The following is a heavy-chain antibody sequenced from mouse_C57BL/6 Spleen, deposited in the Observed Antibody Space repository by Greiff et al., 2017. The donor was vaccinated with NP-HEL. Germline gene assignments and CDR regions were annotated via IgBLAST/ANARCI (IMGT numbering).Heavy chain of an antibody. D-gene: IGHD1-1*01. J-gene: IGHJ2*01. V-gene: IGHV5-6*01. Sequence: EVQLVESGGDLVKPGGSLKLSCAASGFTFSSYGMSWVRQTPDKRLEWVATISSGGSYTYYPDSVKGRFTISRDNAKNTLYLQMSSLKSEDTAMYYCARQGFYYYGSSPYYFDYWGQGTTLTVSS. CDR2: ISSGGSYT. CDR1: GFTFSSYG. CDR3: ARQGFYYYGSSPYYFDY.